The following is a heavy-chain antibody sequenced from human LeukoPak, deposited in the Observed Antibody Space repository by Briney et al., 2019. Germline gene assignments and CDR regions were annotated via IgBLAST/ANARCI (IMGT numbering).Heavy chain of an antibody. CDR2: ISGSGGST. CDR1: GFTFSIYA. CDR3: AKAITMIVVVRPYYFDY. J-gene: IGHJ4*02. D-gene: IGHD3-22*01. V-gene: IGHV3-23*01. Sequence: GGSLRLSCAACGFTFSIYAMSWVRQAPGKGLEWVSAISGSGGSTYYADSVKGRFTISRDNSKNTLYLQMNSLRAEDTAVYYCAKAITMIVVVRPYYFDYWGQGTLVTVSS.